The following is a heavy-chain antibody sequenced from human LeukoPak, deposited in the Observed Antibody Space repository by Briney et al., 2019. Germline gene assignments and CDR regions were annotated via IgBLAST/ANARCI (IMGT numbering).Heavy chain of an antibody. Sequence: PSETLSLTCTVSGGSISSYYWSWIRQAPGKGLEWIGYMYYSGSTNYNPSLKSRVTISVDTSKNQFSLKLSSVTAADTAVYYCARRGYGDYADYWGQGTLVTVSS. CDR3: ARRGYGDYADY. J-gene: IGHJ4*02. CDR1: GGSISSYY. V-gene: IGHV4-59*01. CDR2: MYYSGST. D-gene: IGHD4-17*01.